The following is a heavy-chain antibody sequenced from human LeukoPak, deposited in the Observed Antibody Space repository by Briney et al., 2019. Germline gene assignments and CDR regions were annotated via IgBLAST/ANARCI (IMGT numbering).Heavy chain of an antibody. CDR1: GFTFSSYA. CDR2: ISYDGSNK. V-gene: IGHV3-30-3*01. J-gene: IGHJ4*02. D-gene: IGHD5-18*01. Sequence: GGSLRLSCAASGFTFSSYAMHWVRQAPGKGLEWVAVISYDGSNKYYADSVKGRFTISRDNSKNTLYLQMNSLRAEDTAVYYFARGIQLWSPPDDYWGQGTLVTVSS. CDR3: ARGIQLWSPPDDY.